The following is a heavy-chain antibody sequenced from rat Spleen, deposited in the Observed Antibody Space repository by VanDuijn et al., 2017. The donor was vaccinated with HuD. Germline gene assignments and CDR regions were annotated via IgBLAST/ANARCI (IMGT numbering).Heavy chain of an antibody. V-gene: IGHV4-2*01. CDR3: VREEFGVDY. J-gene: IGHJ2*01. CDR2: INKDSSTI. CDR1: GFNFNDYW. Sequence: EVKLVESGGGLVQPGRSLKLSCAASGFNFNDYWMRWVRQAPGKGLEWIGEINKDSSTIKFSPSLKDKFTISRDNAQNTLYLQMTKLGSEDTAIYYCVREEFGVDYWGQGVMVTVSS. D-gene: IGHD4-3*01.